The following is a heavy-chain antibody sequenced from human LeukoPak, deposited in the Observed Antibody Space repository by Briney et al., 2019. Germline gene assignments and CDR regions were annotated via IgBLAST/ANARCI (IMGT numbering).Heavy chain of an antibody. CDR1: GFTFSSYH. Sequence: PGGSLRLSCAASGFTFSSYHMSWLRQAPGRGLEWGSVISGSGGSTYYADSVKGRFTISRDNSKNTLYLQMNGLRAEDRAVYYCAKDEFSYSSSWSDSYDYWGQGTLVTVSS. D-gene: IGHD6-13*01. CDR2: ISGSGGST. J-gene: IGHJ4*02. V-gene: IGHV3-23*01. CDR3: AKDEFSYSSSWSDSYDY.